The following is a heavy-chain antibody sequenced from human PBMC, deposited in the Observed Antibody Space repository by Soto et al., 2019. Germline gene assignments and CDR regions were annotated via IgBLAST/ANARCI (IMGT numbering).Heavy chain of an antibody. CDR3: AHIGDLRPHDVFTT. CDR2: VKSEAGGGTI. D-gene: IGHD2-21*01. J-gene: IGHJ3*02. Sequence: EVQLVESGGGLVNPGGSLRLSCAASGITFTYAWMTWVRQAPGRGLEWVGRVKSEAGGGTIDYAAPVKGRFTISRDDSRHMLHLQMDIRKSEDTAVYYCAHIGDLRPHDVFTTWGKGKVVMLSS. V-gene: IGHV3-15*01. CDR1: GITFTYAW.